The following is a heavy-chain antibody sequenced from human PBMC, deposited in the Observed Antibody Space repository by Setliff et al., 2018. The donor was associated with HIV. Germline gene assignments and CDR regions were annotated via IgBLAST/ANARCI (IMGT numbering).Heavy chain of an antibody. J-gene: IGHJ4*02. V-gene: IGHV1-3*01. CDR2: INVGNGDT. D-gene: IGHD3-22*01. Sequence: GASVKVSCKASGYTFTTYSLHWVRQAPGQSLEWMGWINVGNGDTKYSQDLQGRITITRDTSANTAYMELSRLRSDDTAVYFCARGLYSNWVVTAPVFDYWGQGTLVTVSS. CDR3: ARGLYSNWVVTAPVFDY. CDR1: GYTFTTYS.